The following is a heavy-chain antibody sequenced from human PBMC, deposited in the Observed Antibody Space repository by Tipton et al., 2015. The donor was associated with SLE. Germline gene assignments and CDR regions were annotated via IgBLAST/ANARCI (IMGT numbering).Heavy chain of an antibody. V-gene: IGHV3-20*04. J-gene: IGHJ4*02. CDR1: GFTFDDYG. CDR2: INWNSGST. D-gene: IGHD6-13*01. Sequence: VQLVQSGGGVVRPGGSLRLSCSASGFTFDDYGMSWVRQAPGKGLEWVSGINWNSGSTLYADSVKGRFTISRDNTKNSLYLQMNSLRAEDTALYYCAREEFISAVGLFEYWGQGTMVTVSS. CDR3: AREEFISAVGLFEY.